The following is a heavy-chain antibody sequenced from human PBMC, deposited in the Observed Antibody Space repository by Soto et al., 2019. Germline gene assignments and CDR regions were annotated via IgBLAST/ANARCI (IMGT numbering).Heavy chain of an antibody. D-gene: IGHD3-10*01. V-gene: IGHV4-59*01. CDR2: IYYSGST. CDR1: GGTISSYY. Sequence: TSETLSLTRTVSGGTISSYYLSWIRQPPGKGLEWIGYIYYSGSTNYNPSLKSRVTISVDTSKNQFSLKLSSVTAADTAVYYCARVWGGAFDIWGQGTMVTVSS. J-gene: IGHJ3*02. CDR3: ARVWGGAFDI.